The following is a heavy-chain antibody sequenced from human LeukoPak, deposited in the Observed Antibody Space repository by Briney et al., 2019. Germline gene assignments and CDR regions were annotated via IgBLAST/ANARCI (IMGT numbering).Heavy chain of an antibody. CDR3: AKRGVVIRVILVGFHKEAYYFDS. D-gene: IGHD3-10*01. CDR2: ISGSGGST. V-gene: IGHV3-23*01. Sequence: RGSLRLSCAVSGITLSNYGMSWVRQVPGKGLEWVAGISGSGGSTNYAASVKGRFTISRDNRKNTLYLQMNSLTAEDTAVYFCAKRGVVIRVILVGFHKEAYYFDSWGQGVLVTVSS. CDR1: GITLSNYG. J-gene: IGHJ4*02.